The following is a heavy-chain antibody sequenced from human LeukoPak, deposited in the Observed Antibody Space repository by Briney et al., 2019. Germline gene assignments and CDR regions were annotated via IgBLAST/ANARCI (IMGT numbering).Heavy chain of an antibody. CDR2: IYYSGSP. J-gene: IGHJ4*02. V-gene: IGHV4-59*01. CDR3: ARNSAYDLIDY. Sequence: SEPLSLTCTLSVGSISSSYSSCMRHPPEKGLEWIGYIYYSGSPNYNTSLKSRVTISVDTSKNQFSRKLSSVTAAVTAVYYCARNSAYDLIDYWGQGTLVTVSS. D-gene: IGHD5-12*01. CDR1: VGSISSSY.